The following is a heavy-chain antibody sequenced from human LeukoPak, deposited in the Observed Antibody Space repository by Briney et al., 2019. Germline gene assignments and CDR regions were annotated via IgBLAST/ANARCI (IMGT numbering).Heavy chain of an antibody. V-gene: IGHV1-18*04. D-gene: IGHD3-3*01. CDR2: ISAYNGNT. Sequence: GASVKVSCKASAYTFTGYNIHWVRQAPGQGLEWMGWISAYNGNTNYAQKLQGRVTMTTDTSTSTAYMELRSLRSDDTAVYYCARDRLLGPYDFWSGPEDWGQGTLVTVSS. CDR1: AYTFTGYN. CDR3: ARDRLLGPYDFWSGPED. J-gene: IGHJ4*02.